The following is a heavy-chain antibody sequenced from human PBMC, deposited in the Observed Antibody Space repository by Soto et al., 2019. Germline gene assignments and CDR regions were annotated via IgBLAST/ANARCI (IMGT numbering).Heavy chain of an antibody. V-gene: IGHV3-23*01. J-gene: IGHJ4*02. CDR2: VSSSGST. D-gene: IGHD6-13*01. Sequence: EVQLLESGGGLVQPGGSLRLSCAVSGFTFSNYVMSWVRQAPGKGLEWVSTVSSSGSTYYADSVKGRYTISRDISKNTVYLQKHRLRAEDTAVYYCAKMGGSWNRAPFDYWGQGTLVTVSS. CDR3: AKMGGSWNRAPFDY. CDR1: GFTFSNYV.